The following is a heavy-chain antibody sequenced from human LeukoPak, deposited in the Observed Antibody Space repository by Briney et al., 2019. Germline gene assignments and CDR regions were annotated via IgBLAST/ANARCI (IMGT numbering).Heavy chain of an antibody. CDR3: ASLYYYGSGSNGDAFDI. V-gene: IGHV4-4*02. J-gene: IGHJ3*02. D-gene: IGHD3-10*01. CDR2: IYPSGST. CDR1: GGSISSNNW. Sequence: SETLSLTRAVSGGSISSNNWWNWVRQPPGNGLEWVGVIYPSGSTNYNPSLKGRVTMSVDTSKNQFSLRLSSVTAADTAVYYCASLYYYGSGSNGDAFDIWGQGTMVTVSS.